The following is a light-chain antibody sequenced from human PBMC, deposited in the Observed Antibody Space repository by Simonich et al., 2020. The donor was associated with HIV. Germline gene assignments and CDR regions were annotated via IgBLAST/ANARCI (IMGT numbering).Light chain of an antibody. J-gene: IGLJ2*01. CDR1: NSNIGNNY. V-gene: IGLV1-51*01. CDR3: CAYAGSSPSVV. CDR2: NNN. Sequence: QSVLTQPPSVSAAPGQKVTISCSGSNSNIGNNYVSWYQQLPGTAPKVLLYNNNKRPSGIPDRFSGSNSGTSATLGITGLQTEDEADYYCCAYAGSSPSVVFGGGTKLTVL.